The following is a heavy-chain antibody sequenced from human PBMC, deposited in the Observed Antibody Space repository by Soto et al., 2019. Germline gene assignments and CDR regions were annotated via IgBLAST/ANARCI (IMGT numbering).Heavy chain of an antibody. CDR1: GYTFTSYY. D-gene: IGHD6-19*01. V-gene: IGHV1-46*03. CDR3: ARDFRGIAVAGTGDY. Sequence: ASVKVSCKASGYTFTSYYMHWVRQAPGQGPEWMGIINPSGGSTSYAQKFQGRVTMTRDTSTSTVYMELSSLRSEDTAVYYCARDFRGIAVAGTGDYWGQGTLVTVSS. J-gene: IGHJ4*02. CDR2: INPSGGST.